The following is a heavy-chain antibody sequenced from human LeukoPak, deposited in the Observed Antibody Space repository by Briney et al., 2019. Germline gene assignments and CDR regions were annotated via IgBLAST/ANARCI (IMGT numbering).Heavy chain of an antibody. Sequence: GGSLRLSCAASGFTFSGYAMHWVRQAPGKGLEWVAVISYDGSNKYYADSVKGRFTISRDNSKNTLYLQMNSLRAEDTAVYYCARGTLVVAGDYWGQGTLVTVSS. J-gene: IGHJ4*02. CDR2: ISYDGSNK. D-gene: IGHD2-15*01. CDR3: ARGTLVVAGDY. CDR1: GFTFSGYA. V-gene: IGHV3-30*04.